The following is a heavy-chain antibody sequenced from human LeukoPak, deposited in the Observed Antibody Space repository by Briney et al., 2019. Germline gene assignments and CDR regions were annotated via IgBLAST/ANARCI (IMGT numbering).Heavy chain of an antibody. D-gene: IGHD5-18*01. J-gene: IGHJ6*03. CDR1: GGSFSGYY. CDR2: INHSGST. V-gene: IGHV4-34*01. Sequence: SETLSLTCAVYGGSFSGYYWSWIRQPPGKGLEWIGEINHSGSTNYNPSLKSRVTISVDTSKNQFSLKLSSVTAADTAVYYCARGTSRRVQLWLMDYYYYMDVWGKGTTVTISS. CDR3: ARGTSRRVQLWLMDYYYYMDV.